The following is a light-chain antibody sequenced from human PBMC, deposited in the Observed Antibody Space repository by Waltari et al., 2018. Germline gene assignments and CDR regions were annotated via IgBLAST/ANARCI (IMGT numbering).Light chain of an antibody. CDR1: LGIRND. J-gene: IGKJ1*01. Sequence: DIQVTQSPSSLYASVGDRVTMTGRASLGIRNDVSWYQQKPGKAPKRLIYAASHLQSGVPSRFSGSGSGTEFTLAITSLEPDDFATYYCLQHYDYPWAFGQGTKVEIK. CDR3: LQHYDYPWA. V-gene: IGKV1-17*01. CDR2: AAS.